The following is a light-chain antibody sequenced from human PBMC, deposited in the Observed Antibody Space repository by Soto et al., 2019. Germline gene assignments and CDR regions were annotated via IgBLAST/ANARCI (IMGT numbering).Light chain of an antibody. CDR3: TSYDSSLSAYV. V-gene: IGLV1-40*01. J-gene: IGLJ1*01. CDR1: ISNIGAGYD. CDR2: GNS. Sequence: QSLLGPPPSVSGAPGQKFTIACTGSISNIGAGYDLHWYQQLPGTAPRLLLYGNSNRPGGVPDRFSGSKSGTSASLAITGLQAEDEADYYCTSYDSSLSAYVFGTGTTVTVL.